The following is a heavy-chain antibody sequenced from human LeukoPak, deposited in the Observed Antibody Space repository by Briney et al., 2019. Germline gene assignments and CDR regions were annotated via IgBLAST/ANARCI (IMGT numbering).Heavy chain of an antibody. J-gene: IGHJ6*02. D-gene: IGHD2-2*01. V-gene: IGHV4-34*01. CDR1: GGSFSGYY. Sequence: PSETLSLTCAGYGGSFSGYYWSWIRQPPGKGLEWIGEINHSGSTNYNPSLKSRVTISVDTSKNQFSLKLSSVTAADTAVYYCARALSRLGYCSSTSCLADYYYGMDVWGQGTAVTVSS. CDR3: ARALSRLGYCSSTSCLADYYYGMDV. CDR2: INHSGST.